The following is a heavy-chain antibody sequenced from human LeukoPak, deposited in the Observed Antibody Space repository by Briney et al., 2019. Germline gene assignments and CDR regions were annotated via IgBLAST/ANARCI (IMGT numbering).Heavy chain of an antibody. V-gene: IGHV3-23*01. J-gene: IGHJ3*02. D-gene: IGHD6-13*01. Sequence: AGGSLRLSCAASGFTFSSYAMSWVRQAPGKGLEWVSAISGSGGSTYYADSVKGRFTISRHNSKNTLYLKMNSLRAEDTAVYYCAKDPSSSSSWTYVASDAFDIWGQGTMVTVSS. CDR1: GFTFSSYA. CDR3: AKDPSSSSSWTYVASDAFDI. CDR2: ISGSGGST.